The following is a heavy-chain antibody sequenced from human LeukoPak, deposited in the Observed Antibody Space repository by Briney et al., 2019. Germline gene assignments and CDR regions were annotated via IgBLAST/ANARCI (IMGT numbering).Heavy chain of an antibody. Sequence: GGSLRLSCAASGFTFSSYAMSWVRQAPGKGLEWVSAISGSGGSTYYADSVKGRFTISRDNSKNTLYLQMNSLRAEDTAVYYCAKGGLRAGQYYYGSGSYPSDFDYWGQGTLVTVSS. V-gene: IGHV3-23*01. CDR3: AKGGLRAGQYYYGSGSYPSDFDY. CDR2: ISGSGGST. D-gene: IGHD3-10*01. CDR1: GFTFSSYA. J-gene: IGHJ4*02.